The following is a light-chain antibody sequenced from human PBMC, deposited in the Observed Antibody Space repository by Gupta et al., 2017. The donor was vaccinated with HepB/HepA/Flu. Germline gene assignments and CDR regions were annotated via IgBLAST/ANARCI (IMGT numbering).Light chain of an antibody. CDR3: QQYDNLCS. J-gene: IGKJ2*04. CDR1: QDISNY. Sequence: EIQMTQSPSSVSASVGDRVTITCQASQDISNYLNWYQQKPGKAPKLLIYDASNLETGVPSRFSGSGSGTDFTFTISSLQPEDIATYYCQQYDNLCSFGQGTKLEI. CDR2: DAS. V-gene: IGKV1-33*01.